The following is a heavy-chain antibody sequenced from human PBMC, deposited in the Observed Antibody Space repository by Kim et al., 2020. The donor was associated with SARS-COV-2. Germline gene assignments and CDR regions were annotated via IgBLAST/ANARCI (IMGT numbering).Heavy chain of an antibody. J-gene: IGHJ4*02. V-gene: IGHV4-59*01. Sequence: SETLSLTCTVSGGSISSYYWSWIRQPPGKGLEWIGYIYYSGSTNYNPSLKSRVTISVDTSKNQFSLKLSSVTAADTAVYYCARGTNMITFGGVIQWGQGTLVTVSS. D-gene: IGHD3-16*02. CDR3: ARGTNMITFGGVIQ. CDR1: GGSISSYY. CDR2: IYYSGST.